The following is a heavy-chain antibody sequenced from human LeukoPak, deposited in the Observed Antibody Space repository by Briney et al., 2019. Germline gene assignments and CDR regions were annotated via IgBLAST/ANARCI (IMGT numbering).Heavy chain of an antibody. J-gene: IGHJ4*02. Sequence: SETLSLTCTVSGGSISSSSYYWGWIRQPPGKGLEWIGEINHSGSTNYNPSLKSRVTISVDTSKNQFSLKLSSVTAADTAVYYCARSSGWFPFDYWGQGTLVTVSS. CDR1: GGSISSSSYY. D-gene: IGHD6-19*01. CDR2: INHSGST. V-gene: IGHV4-39*07. CDR3: ARSSGWFPFDY.